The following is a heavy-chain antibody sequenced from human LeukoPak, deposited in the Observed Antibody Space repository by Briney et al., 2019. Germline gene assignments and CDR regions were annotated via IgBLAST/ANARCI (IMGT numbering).Heavy chain of an antibody. J-gene: IGHJ4*02. CDR2: IKSRKDGGTT. V-gene: IGHV3-15*01. CDR3: VTGIRGY. Sequence: GGSLRLSCAASGFTFSNAWMNWVRQAPGKGLEWVGRIKSRKDGGTTDYAAPVKGRFPISRDDSKTTVYLQMNSLKTEDTGVYYCVTGIRGYWGQGTLVTVSS. CDR1: GFTFSNAW.